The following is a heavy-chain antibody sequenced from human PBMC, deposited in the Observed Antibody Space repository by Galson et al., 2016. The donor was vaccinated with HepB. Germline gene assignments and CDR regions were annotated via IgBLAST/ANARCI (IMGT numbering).Heavy chain of an antibody. Sequence: SLRLSCAASGFTFSSYSMNWVRQVPGKGLEWVSFISFSSNTIYYADSVKGRFTISRGNAKNSLYLQMSSLRAEDTAVYYCARDYGDYFDYWGQGTLVTVSS. V-gene: IGHV3-48*04. J-gene: IGHJ4*02. CDR3: ARDYGDYFDY. CDR1: GFTFSSYS. D-gene: IGHD4-17*01. CDR2: ISFSSNTI.